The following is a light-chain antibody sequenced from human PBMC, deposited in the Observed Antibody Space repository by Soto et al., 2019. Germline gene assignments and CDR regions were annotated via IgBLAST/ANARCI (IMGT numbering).Light chain of an antibody. J-gene: IGLJ2*01. CDR3: QSSDTSQSGSEV. CDR1: SSNIGAGYD. CDR2: GTS. V-gene: IGLV1-40*01. Sequence: QSVLTQPPSVSGAPGQRVTISCTGSSSNIGAGYDVHWYQQLPGTAPKLLIFGTSNRPSGVPDRFSGSKSGTSASLAITGLQAEDEADYYCQSSDTSQSGSEVFGGGTKLTVL.